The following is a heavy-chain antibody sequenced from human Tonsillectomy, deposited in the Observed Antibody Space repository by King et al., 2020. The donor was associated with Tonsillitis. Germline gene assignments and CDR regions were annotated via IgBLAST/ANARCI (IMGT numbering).Heavy chain of an antibody. CDR3: ARDPLPLRYFDFDRWFDP. D-gene: IGHD3-9*01. CDR1: GGTFSSYA. CDR2: IIPILGIA. J-gene: IGHJ5*02. Sequence: VQSGAEVKKPGSSVKVSCKASGGTFSSYAISWVRQAPGQGLEWMGRIIPILGIANYAQKFQGRVTITADKSTSTAYMELSSLRSEDTAVYYCARDPLPLRYFDFDRWFDPWGQGTLVTVSS. V-gene: IGHV1-69*04.